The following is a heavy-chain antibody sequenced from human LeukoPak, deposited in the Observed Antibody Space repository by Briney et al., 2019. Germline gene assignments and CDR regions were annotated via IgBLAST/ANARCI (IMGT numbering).Heavy chain of an antibody. CDR3: AKVGGSYALVDAFDI. CDR2: ISRNSGSI. J-gene: IGHJ3*02. V-gene: IGHV3-9*01. D-gene: IGHD1-26*01. Sequence: GGSLRLSCAASGFTFDDYAMHWVRQAPGKGLEWVSGISRNSGSIGYADSVKGRFTISRDNAKNSLYLQMNSLRAEDTALYYCAKVGGSYALVDAFDIWGQGTMVTVSS. CDR1: GFTFDDYA.